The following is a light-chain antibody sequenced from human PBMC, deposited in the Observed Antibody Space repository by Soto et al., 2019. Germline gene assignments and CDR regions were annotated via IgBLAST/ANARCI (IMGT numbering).Light chain of an antibody. J-gene: IGLJ2*01. V-gene: IGLV1-51*01. CDR3: GTWDSSLSAGV. CDR1: SSNIANNY. Sequence: QSVLTQPPSVSAAPGQKVTISCSGSSSNIANNYVSWYQQPPGTAPKLLIYDNNKRPSGIPDRFSGSKSGTSATLGITGLQTGDEADYYCGTWDSSLSAGVFGGGTKLTVL. CDR2: DNN.